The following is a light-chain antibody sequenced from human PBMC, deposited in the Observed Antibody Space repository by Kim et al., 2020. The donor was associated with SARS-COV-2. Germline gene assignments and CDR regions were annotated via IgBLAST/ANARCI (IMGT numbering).Light chain of an antibody. V-gene: IGKV1-27*01. Sequence: AAVGDGVPITCRASQVINNYLAWYQQKPGKAPTVLIYGASTLHSGVPSRFSGSGSGTEFTLTISSLQPEDVGTYYCQKYDSAPWTFGHGTKVDIK. CDR1: QVINNY. J-gene: IGKJ1*01. CDR2: GAS. CDR3: QKYDSAPWT.